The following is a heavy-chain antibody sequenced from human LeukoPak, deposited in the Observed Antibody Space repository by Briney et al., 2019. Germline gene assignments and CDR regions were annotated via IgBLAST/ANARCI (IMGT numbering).Heavy chain of an antibody. CDR3: ASSYYYDSSGSLWFDP. J-gene: IGHJ5*02. CDR1: GGSISSGSYY. V-gene: IGHV4-61*02. CDR2: IYTSGST. Sequence: PSQTLSLTCTVSGGSISSGSYYWSWIRQPAGKGLEWIGRIYTSGSTNYNPSLKSRVTISVDTSKNQFSLKLSSVTAADTAVHYCASSYYYDSSGSLWFDPWGQGTLVTVSS. D-gene: IGHD3-22*01.